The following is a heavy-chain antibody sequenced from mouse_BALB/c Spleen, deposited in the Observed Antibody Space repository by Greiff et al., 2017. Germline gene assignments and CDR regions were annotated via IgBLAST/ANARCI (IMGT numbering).Heavy chain of an antibody. V-gene: IGHV2-6-7*01. CDR3: ARDHGNYPYYFDY. CDR2: IWGDGST. CDR1: GFSLTGYG. D-gene: IGHD2-1*01. J-gene: IGHJ2*01. Sequence: QVQLQQSGPGLVAPSQSLSITCTVSGFSLTGYGVNWVRQPPGKGLEWLGMIWGDGSTDYNSALKSRLSISKDNSKSQVFLKMNSLQTDDTARYYCARDHGNYPYYFDYWGQGTTLTVSS.